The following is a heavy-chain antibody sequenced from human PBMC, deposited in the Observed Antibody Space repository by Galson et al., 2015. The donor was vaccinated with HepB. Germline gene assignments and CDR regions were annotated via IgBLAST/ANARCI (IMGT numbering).Heavy chain of an antibody. Sequence: SLRLSCAASGFTFSTYGMNWVRQAPGKGLEWLAVIWYDGSKKYYADSMKGRFTISRDNSKNALYLQMNSLRAEDTAVYYCARDIRSGWYDGFDSWGQGTLVTVSS. CDR2: IWYDGSKK. CDR3: ARDIRSGWYDGFDS. J-gene: IGHJ4*02. CDR1: GFTFSTYG. V-gene: IGHV3-33*08. D-gene: IGHD6-19*01.